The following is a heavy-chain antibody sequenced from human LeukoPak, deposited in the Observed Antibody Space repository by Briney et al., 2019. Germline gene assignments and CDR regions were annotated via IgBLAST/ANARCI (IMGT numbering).Heavy chain of an antibody. CDR3: AKYDSSSYLAFDI. J-gene: IGHJ3*02. V-gene: IGHV3-30*02. D-gene: IGHD3-22*01. Sequence: GGSLRLSCAASGFSFSSYGMHWVRQAPGKGLEWVAFIRSDGSNKYFAYSVKVRFTISRDNSKNTLFLQINSLRAEDTAVYYCAKYDSSSYLAFDIWGQGTMVTVSS. CDR1: GFSFSSYG. CDR2: IRSDGSNK.